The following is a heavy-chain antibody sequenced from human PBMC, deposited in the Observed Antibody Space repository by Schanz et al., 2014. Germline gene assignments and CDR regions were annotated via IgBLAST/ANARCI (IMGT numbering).Heavy chain of an antibody. J-gene: IGHJ4*02. CDR2: ISGSGGST. CDR1: GFTFSTYA. Sequence: EVQLLDSGGGLVQPGGSLRLSCAASGFTFSTYAMSWVRQAPGKGLEWVSAISGSGGSTYYADSVKGRFTISRDNAKKTLSLQMISLRAEDTALYYCAIIGVMVAVAGTRADYWGQGTLVTVSS. D-gene: IGHD6-19*01. V-gene: IGHV3-23*01. CDR3: AIIGVMVAVAGTRADY.